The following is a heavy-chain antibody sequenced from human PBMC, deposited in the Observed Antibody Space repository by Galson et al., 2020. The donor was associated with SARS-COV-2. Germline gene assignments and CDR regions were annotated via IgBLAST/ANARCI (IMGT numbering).Heavy chain of an antibody. Sequence: GGSLRLSCKGSGYSFTSYWIGWVRQMPGKGLEWMGIIYPGDSDTRYSPSFQGQVTISADKSISTAYLQWSSLKASDTAMYYCARLLVDPYYYYYMDVWGKGTTVTISS. D-gene: IGHD3-9*01. J-gene: IGHJ6*03. V-gene: IGHV5-51*01. CDR3: ARLLVDPYYYYYMDV. CDR1: GYSFTSYW. CDR2: IYPGDSDT.